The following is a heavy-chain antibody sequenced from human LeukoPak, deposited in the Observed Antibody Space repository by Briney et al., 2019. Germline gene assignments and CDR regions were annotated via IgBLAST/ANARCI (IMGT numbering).Heavy chain of an antibody. D-gene: IGHD3-10*01. V-gene: IGHV3-21*01. Sequence: GGSLRLSCAASGFTFSSYSMNWVRQAPGKGLEWVSSISSSSSYIYYADSVKGRFTISRDNAKNSLYLQMNSLRAEDTAVCYCARDRSGTLDGSDAFDIWGQGTMVTVSS. CDR3: ARDRSGTLDGSDAFDI. CDR1: GFTFSSYS. J-gene: IGHJ3*02. CDR2: ISSSSSYI.